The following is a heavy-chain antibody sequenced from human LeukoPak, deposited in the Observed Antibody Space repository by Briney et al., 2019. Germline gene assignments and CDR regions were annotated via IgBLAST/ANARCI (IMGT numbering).Heavy chain of an antibody. D-gene: IGHD3-3*01. CDR1: GFTFSIHC. Sequence: GGSLRLSCAASGFTFSIHCMLWVRQAPGKGLEWVAFIRYDGSNKYYADSVKCRFTISRDNSKNTLYLQMNSLRAEDTAVYYCAGFDDFWSGYTPQGAFDIWGQGTMVTVSS. V-gene: IGHV3-30*02. CDR3: AGFDDFWSGYTPQGAFDI. CDR2: IRYDGSNK. J-gene: IGHJ3*02.